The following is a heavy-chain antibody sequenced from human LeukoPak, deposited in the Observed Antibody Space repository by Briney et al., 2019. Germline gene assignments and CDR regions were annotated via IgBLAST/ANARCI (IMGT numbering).Heavy chain of an antibody. CDR3: AIHDYGDRDAFDI. J-gene: IGHJ3*02. CDR2: IYTSGST. V-gene: IGHV4-61*02. D-gene: IGHD4-17*01. Sequence: SETLSLTCTVSGGSISSGSYYWSWIRQPAGKRLEWIGRIYTSGSTNYNPSLKSRVTISVDTSKNQFSLKLSSVTAADTAVYYCAIHDYGDRDAFDIWGQGTMVTVSS. CDR1: GGSISSGSYY.